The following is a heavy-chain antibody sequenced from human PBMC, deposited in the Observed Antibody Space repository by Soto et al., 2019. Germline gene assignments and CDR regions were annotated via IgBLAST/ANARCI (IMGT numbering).Heavy chain of an antibody. D-gene: IGHD3-10*01. CDR2: IKSKAYGGTA. CDR3: RAHRSSLPMLRGFTNGENYYIGRVF. V-gene: IGHV3-49*03. Sequence: GSLRLSCTGSGFIFGDYAMSWFRQAPGKGLEWVGFIKSKAYGGTAEYAASVKGRFTISRDDAESIAYLQMNSLKIEDTAVYYFRAHRSSLPMLRGFTNGENYYIGRVFWRQGPTITV. J-gene: IGHJ6*02. CDR1: GFIFGDYA.